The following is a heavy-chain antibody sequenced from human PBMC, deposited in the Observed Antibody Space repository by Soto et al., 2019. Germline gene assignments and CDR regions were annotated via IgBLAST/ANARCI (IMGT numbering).Heavy chain of an antibody. V-gene: IGHV4-34*01. Sequence: SETLSLTCAVYGGSFSGYYWSWIRQPPGKGLEWIGEINHSESTNYNPSLKSRVTISVDTSKNQFSLKLSSVTAADTAVYYCARSLKLRLGELSLGYWGQGTLVTVSS. J-gene: IGHJ4*02. D-gene: IGHD3-16*02. CDR1: GGSFSGYY. CDR2: INHSEST. CDR3: ARSLKLRLGELSLGY.